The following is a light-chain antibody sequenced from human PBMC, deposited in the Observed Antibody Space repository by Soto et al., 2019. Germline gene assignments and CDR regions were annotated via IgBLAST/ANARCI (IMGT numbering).Light chain of an antibody. CDR3: QQLNSYPIT. Sequence: IHLTPSHSTLCASVLYRGTLNWGASQSISTWLAWYQQEPGKAPKLLIHKASSLQSGVPSRFSGSGSGTDFTLTISSLQPEDFATYYCQQLNSYPITFGQGTRLEIK. V-gene: IGKV1-5*03. J-gene: IGKJ5*01. CDR1: QSISTW. CDR2: KAS.